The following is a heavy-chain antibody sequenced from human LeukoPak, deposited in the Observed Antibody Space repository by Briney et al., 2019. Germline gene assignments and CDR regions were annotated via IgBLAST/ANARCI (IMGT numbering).Heavy chain of an antibody. CDR3: ARGPYRYFDY. Sequence: ASVNVSCTASGYTFTRYYIHWVRQPPGQGIELMGIINPSGGGTSYTQKFQGRVTMTGDTSTSTVYMELSSRRSEDTAVYYCARGPYRYFDYWGQGTLVTVSS. D-gene: IGHD1-26*01. CDR1: GYTFTRYY. CDR2: INPSGGGT. V-gene: IGHV1-46*01. J-gene: IGHJ4*02.